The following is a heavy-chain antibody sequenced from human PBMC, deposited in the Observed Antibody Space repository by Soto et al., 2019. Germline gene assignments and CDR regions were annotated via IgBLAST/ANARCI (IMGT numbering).Heavy chain of an antibody. CDR3: ARKGYCSGGSCHSSNGWFDP. J-gene: IGHJ5*02. Sequence: PSETLSLTCAVYGLSFSGYYWSWIRQPPGKGLEWIGEINHSGSTNYNPSLKSRVTISVDTSKNQFSLKLSSVTAADTAVYYCARKGYCSGGSCHSSNGWFDPWGQGTLVTVSS. CDR2: INHSGST. D-gene: IGHD2-15*01. CDR1: GLSFSGYY. V-gene: IGHV4-34*01.